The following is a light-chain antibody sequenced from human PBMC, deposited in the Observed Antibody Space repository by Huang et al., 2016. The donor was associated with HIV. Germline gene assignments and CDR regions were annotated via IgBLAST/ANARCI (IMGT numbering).Light chain of an antibody. V-gene: IGKV3-15*01. CDR2: GAS. Sequence: EIVMTQSPATMSVSPGERATLSCRASQSVGSNLAWYQQKPGQVPRLLVYGASTRATGVPDRFSGSGSGTEFTLTISSLQSEDFAVYYCQQYNNWPPWTFGQGTKVEIK. J-gene: IGKJ1*01. CDR3: QQYNNWPPWT. CDR1: QSVGSN.